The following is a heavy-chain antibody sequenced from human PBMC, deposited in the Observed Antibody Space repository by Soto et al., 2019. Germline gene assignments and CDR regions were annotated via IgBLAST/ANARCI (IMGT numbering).Heavy chain of an antibody. D-gene: IGHD6-19*01. CDR2: IYYSGST. J-gene: IGHJ5*02. CDR3: ARGPFFGGWYVDNWFDP. V-gene: IGHV4-59*01. CDR1: VGYISIYY. Sequence: PSETLSLTCISPVGYISIYYWSWIRQPPGKGLEWIGYIYYSGSTNYNPSLKSRVTISVDTSKNQFSLKLRSVTAADTAVYYCARGPFFGGWYVDNWFDPWGQGTMVTVSS.